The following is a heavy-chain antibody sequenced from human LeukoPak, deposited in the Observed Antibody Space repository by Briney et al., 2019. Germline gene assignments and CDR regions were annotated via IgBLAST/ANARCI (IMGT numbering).Heavy chain of an antibody. V-gene: IGHV4-61*01. CDR2: IYYSGST. CDR1: GGSVSSGSYY. CDR3: ARDLSLDY. Sequence: SETLSLTCTVSGGSVSSGSYYWSWIRQPPGKGLEWIGYIYYSGSTNYNPSLKSRVAISVDTSKNQFSLKLSSVTAADTAAYYCARDLSLDYWGQGTLVTVSS. J-gene: IGHJ4*02.